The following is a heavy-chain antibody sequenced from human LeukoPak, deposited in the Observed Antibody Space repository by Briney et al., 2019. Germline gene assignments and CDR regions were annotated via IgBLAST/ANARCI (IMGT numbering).Heavy chain of an antibody. J-gene: IGHJ4*02. D-gene: IGHD3-10*01. Sequence: ASVKVSCKASGYTFTAYFMHWGGQAPGKGLEWMEVINPKSGGTNYAQKFQGRVTMTRDTSISTAYMELSRLRSDDTAVYYCARGGVLLWFGELLCWGQGTLVTVSS. CDR1: GYTFTAYF. CDR3: ARGGVLLWFGELLC. V-gene: IGHV1-2*02. CDR2: INPKSGGT.